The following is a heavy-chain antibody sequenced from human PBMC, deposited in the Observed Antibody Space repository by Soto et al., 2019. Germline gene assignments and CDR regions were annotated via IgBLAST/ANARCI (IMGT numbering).Heavy chain of an antibody. CDR3: AKDTPQEWLLVFDY. D-gene: IGHD3-3*01. Sequence: GSLSLSCAASGFTSSAYAMSWVRQAPGKGLEWVSAISGSGGSKYYADSVKGRFTISRDNSKKTLYLQMKSLRAEDTAVYYCAKDTPQEWLLVFDYWGQGTLVTVSS. CDR1: GFTSSAYA. V-gene: IGHV3-23*01. CDR2: ISGSGGSK. J-gene: IGHJ4*02.